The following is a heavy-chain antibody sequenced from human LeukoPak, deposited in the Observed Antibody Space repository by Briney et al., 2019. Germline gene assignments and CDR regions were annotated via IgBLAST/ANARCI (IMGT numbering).Heavy chain of an antibody. V-gene: IGHV3-23*01. Sequence: GGSLRLSCAASGFTFSSYAMSWVRQAPGKGLEWVSAISGSGGSTYYADSVKGRFTISRDNAKNSLYLQMNSLRAEDTAVYYCARVPLAIAAAGLDYWGQGTLVTVSS. CDR2: ISGSGGST. CDR1: GFTFSSYA. CDR3: ARVPLAIAAAGLDY. D-gene: IGHD6-13*01. J-gene: IGHJ4*02.